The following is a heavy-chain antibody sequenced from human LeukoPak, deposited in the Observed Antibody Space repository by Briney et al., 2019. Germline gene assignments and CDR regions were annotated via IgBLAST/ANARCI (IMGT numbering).Heavy chain of an antibody. V-gene: IGHV4-59*01. CDR1: GGSISSYY. CDR3: ATQGGYSSSWYAFHYGMDV. Sequence: SDTLSLTSTVSGGSISSYYWSWIRQPPGKGLEWIGYIYYSGSTNYNPSLKSRVTISVDTSKNQFSLKLSSVTAADTAVYYCATQGGYSSSWYAFHYGMDVWGQGTTVTVSS. D-gene: IGHD6-13*01. CDR2: IYYSGST. J-gene: IGHJ6*02.